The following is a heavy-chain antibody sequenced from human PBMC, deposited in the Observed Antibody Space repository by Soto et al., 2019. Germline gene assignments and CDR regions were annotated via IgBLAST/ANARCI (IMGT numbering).Heavy chain of an antibody. Sequence: QVQLQESGPGLVKPSETLSLTCTVSGGSISSYYWSWIRQPPGKGLEWIGYIYYSGSTNYNPSLKSRVNIAVDTSKNQFSLKLSSVTAADTAVYYCARGDIVATIRAYYFDYWGQGTLVTVSS. CDR3: ARGDIVATIRAYYFDY. J-gene: IGHJ4*02. D-gene: IGHD5-12*01. CDR2: IYYSGST. V-gene: IGHV4-59*01. CDR1: GGSISSYY.